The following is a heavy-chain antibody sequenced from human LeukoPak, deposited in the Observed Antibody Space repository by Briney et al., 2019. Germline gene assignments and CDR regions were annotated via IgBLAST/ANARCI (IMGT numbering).Heavy chain of an antibody. CDR1: GGSISSYY. CDR3: ARFIYYGSGSYYYFDY. D-gene: IGHD3-10*01. J-gene: IGHJ4*02. Sequence: PSETLSLTCTVSGGSISSYYWSWIRQPAGKGLEWIGRIYSSGSTNYNPSLKSRVTMSVDMSKNQFSLRLSSVTAADTAVYYCARFIYYGSGSYYYFDYWGQGTLVTVSS. CDR2: IYSSGST. V-gene: IGHV4-4*07.